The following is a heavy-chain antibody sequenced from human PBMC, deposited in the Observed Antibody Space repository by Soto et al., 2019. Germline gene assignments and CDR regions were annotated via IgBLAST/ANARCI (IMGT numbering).Heavy chain of an antibody. CDR3: ARESKPLLWFGESPPDGMDV. CDR1: GFTFSSYG. V-gene: IGHV3-33*01. CDR2: IWYDGSNK. J-gene: IGHJ6*02. Sequence: GGSLRLSCAASGFTFSSYGMHWVRQAPGKGLEWVAVIWYDGSNKYYADSVKGRFTISRDNSKNTLYLQMNSLRAEDTAVYYCARESKPLLWFGESPPDGMDVWGQGTTVTVSS. D-gene: IGHD3-10*01.